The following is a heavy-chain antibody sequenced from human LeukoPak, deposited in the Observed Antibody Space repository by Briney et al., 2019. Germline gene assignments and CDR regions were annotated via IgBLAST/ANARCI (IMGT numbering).Heavy chain of an antibody. V-gene: IGHV4-39*07. CDR1: GGSISSSSYY. CDR3: ASDGITMIVVAPYAFDI. J-gene: IGHJ3*02. CDR2: IYYSGST. D-gene: IGHD3-22*01. Sequence: PSETLSLTCTVSGGSISSSSYYWGWIRQPPGKWLEWIGSIYYSGSTYYNPSLKSRVTISVDTSKNQFSLKLSSVTAADTAVYYCASDGITMIVVAPYAFDIWGQGTMVTVSS.